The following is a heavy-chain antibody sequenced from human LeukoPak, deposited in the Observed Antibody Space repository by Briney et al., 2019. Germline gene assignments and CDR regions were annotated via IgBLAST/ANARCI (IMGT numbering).Heavy chain of an antibody. CDR1: GGPFSTHY. CDR3: ARAVISFGGVIAKGFDY. CDR2: IYYSGST. J-gene: IGHJ4*02. D-gene: IGHD3-16*02. V-gene: IGHV4-59*11. Sequence: AETLSLTCTVSGGPFSTHYWSWIRRPPGKGLEWIGYIYYSGSTDYNPSLNSRVTISLDTSKNQFSLKLSSVTAADTAVYYCARAVISFGGVIAKGFDYWGKGTLVTISS.